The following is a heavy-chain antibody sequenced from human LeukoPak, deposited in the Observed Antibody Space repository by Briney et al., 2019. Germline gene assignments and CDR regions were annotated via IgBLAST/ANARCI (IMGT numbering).Heavy chain of an antibody. J-gene: IGHJ4*02. V-gene: IGHV4-39*07. CDR1: GGSISSSSYY. CDR3: ARETQGYCSGGSCYSFDY. Sequence: SETLSLTCTVSGGSISSSSYYWGWIRQPLGKGLEWIGSIYYSGSTNYNPSLKSRVTISVGTSKNQFSLKLSSVTAADTAVYYCARETQGYCSGGSCYSFDYWGQGTLVTVSS. CDR2: IYYSGST. D-gene: IGHD2-15*01.